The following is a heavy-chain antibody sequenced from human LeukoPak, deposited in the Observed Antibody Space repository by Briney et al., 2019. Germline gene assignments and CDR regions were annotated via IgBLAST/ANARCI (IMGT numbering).Heavy chain of an antibody. V-gene: IGHV3-49*03. J-gene: IGHJ4*02. Sequence: SLRLSCAASGFTFGEYAMSWFRQAPGKGPEWVGFIRSKANGGTTECAASVKGRFTFSRDDSRSVAYLQMNSLKTEDTAVYYCAHDTSGYAYYFDYWGQGTRVTVSS. CDR3: AHDTSGYAYYFDY. CDR2: IRSKANGGTT. CDR1: GFTFGEYA. D-gene: IGHD3-22*01.